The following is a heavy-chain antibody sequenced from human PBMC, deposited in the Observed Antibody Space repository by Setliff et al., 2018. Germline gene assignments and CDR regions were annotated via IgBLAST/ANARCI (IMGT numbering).Heavy chain of an antibody. CDR1: GGSISSYY. CDR2: IYSSGRT. Sequence: LSLTCTVSGGSISSYYWIWIRQPPGKGLEWIGYIYSSGRTNYSPSLKSRVTLSVDTSNNQFSLKVSSVTAADTAVYYCARAPPNRYSGSYEYFYMDVWGKGTTVTVSS. V-gene: IGHV4-4*08. CDR3: ARAPPNRYSGSYEYFYMDV. J-gene: IGHJ6*03. D-gene: IGHD1-26*01.